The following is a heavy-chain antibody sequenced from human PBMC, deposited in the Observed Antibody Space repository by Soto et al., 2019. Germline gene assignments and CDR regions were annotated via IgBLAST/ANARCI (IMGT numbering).Heavy chain of an antibody. D-gene: IGHD5-18*01. CDR2: INHSGST. CDR3: ARGVGTATVCFGCCNWFDP. J-gene: IGHJ5*02. V-gene: IGHV4-34*01. Sequence: QVQLQQWGAGLLKPSETLSLTCAVYGGSFSGYYWSWIRQPPGKGLEWIGEINHSGSTNYNPSLLRRDTLSVDTSKIRFSLSVSSVSTADTAVYYCARGVGTATVCFGCCNWFDPGVQGTLVTVST. CDR1: GGSFSGYY.